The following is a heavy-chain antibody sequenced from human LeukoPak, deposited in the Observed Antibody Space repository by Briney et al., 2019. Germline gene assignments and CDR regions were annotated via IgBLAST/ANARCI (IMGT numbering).Heavy chain of an antibody. V-gene: IGHV4-4*02. D-gene: IGHD6-19*01. CDR3: AGAAIAVAGSYDL. J-gene: IGHJ2*01. Sequence: SETLSLTCAVPGGSISSSNWWSWVRQPPGKGLEWIGEIYHSGSTNYNPSLKSRVTISVDKSKTQFSLKRSSVTAADTAVYYCAGAAIAVAGSYDLWGRGTLVTVSS. CDR2: IYHSGST. CDR1: GGSISSSNW.